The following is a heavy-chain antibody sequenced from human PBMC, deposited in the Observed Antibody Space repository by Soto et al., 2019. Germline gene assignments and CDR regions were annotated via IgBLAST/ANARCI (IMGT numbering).Heavy chain of an antibody. D-gene: IGHD2-2*01. CDR2: FDPEDGET. CDR3: ATWSLTEGPSDIVVVYYGMDV. J-gene: IGHJ6*02. Sequence: ASVKVSCKVSGYTLTELSMHWVRQAPGKVIERMGGFDPEDGETIYAQKFQGRVTMTEDTSTDTAYMELSSLRSEDTAVYYCATWSLTEGPSDIVVVYYGMDVWGQGTTVTVSS. CDR1: GYTLTELS. V-gene: IGHV1-24*01.